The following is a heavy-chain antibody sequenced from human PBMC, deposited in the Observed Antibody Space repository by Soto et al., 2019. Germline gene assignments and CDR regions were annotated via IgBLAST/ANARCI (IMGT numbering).Heavy chain of an antibody. CDR2: IYHSGST. Sequence: SETLSLTCAVSGGSISSGGYSWSWIRQPPGKGLEWIGYIYHSGSTYYNPSLKSRVTISVDRSKNQFSLKLSSVTAVDTAVYYCARGGRGYGYPGDFDYWGQGTLVTVSS. V-gene: IGHV4-30-2*01. CDR1: GGSISSGGYS. J-gene: IGHJ4*02. D-gene: IGHD5-18*01. CDR3: ARGGRGYGYPGDFDY.